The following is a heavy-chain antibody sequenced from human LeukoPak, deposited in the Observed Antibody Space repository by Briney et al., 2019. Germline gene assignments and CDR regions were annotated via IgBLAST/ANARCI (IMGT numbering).Heavy chain of an antibody. Sequence: GGSLRLSCAASGFTFSSYTMNWVRQAPGKGLEWVSIISSGSSYIHYADSVKGRFTISRDNAKNSLYLQMNSLRAEDTAVYYCAKAANSGSYYAPFDFWGQGTLVTVSS. CDR2: ISSGSSYI. CDR1: GFTFSSYT. V-gene: IGHV3-21*04. D-gene: IGHD1-26*01. CDR3: AKAANSGSYYAPFDF. J-gene: IGHJ4*02.